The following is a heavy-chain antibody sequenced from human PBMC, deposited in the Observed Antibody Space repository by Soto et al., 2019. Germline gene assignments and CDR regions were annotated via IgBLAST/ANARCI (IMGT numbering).Heavy chain of an antibody. Sequence: GGSLRLSCAASGFTFSSYAMRWVRQAPGKGLEWVSGISGSGGATSYADSVKGRFTISRDNSKNTLYLQMNFLRAEDTAVYYCARDYGYRVEHWGQGSLVTVSS. J-gene: IGHJ4*02. CDR1: GFTFSSYA. V-gene: IGHV3-23*01. D-gene: IGHD5-18*01. CDR3: ARDYGYRVEH. CDR2: ISGSGGAT.